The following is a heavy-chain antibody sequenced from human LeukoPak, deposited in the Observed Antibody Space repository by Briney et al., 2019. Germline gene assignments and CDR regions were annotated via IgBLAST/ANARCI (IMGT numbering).Heavy chain of an antibody. V-gene: IGHV3-48*02. CDR2: ISSSSSTI. Sequence: QPGGSLRLSCAASGFTFSTYSMNWVRQVPGMGLEWVSYISSSSSTIFYADSVKGRFTISRDNAKNSLYLQMNSRRDEDTAVYYCARMHYFDYWGQGTLVTVSS. CDR1: GFTFSTYS. J-gene: IGHJ4*02. CDR3: ARMHYFDY.